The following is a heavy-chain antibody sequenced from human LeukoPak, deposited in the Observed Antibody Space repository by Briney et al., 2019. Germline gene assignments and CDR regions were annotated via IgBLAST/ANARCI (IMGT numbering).Heavy chain of an antibody. Sequence: ASVKVSCKASGYTITGYYIHWVRQAPGQGPEWMGWINPNSGGTNYAQKFQGRVTMTRDTSISTAYMELSGLTSDDTAVYYCARDLMVRGVIINWFDPWGQGTLVTVSS. CDR2: INPNSGGT. V-gene: IGHV1-2*02. CDR3: ARDLMVRGVIINWFDP. CDR1: GYTITGYY. D-gene: IGHD3-10*01. J-gene: IGHJ5*02.